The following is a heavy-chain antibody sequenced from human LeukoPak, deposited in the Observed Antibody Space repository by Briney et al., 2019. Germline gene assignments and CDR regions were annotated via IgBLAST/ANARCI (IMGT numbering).Heavy chain of an antibody. V-gene: IGHV4-59*12. J-gene: IGHJ4*02. CDR2: IYYTGST. CDR3: ARVRGSYPQVDY. CDR1: GGSISGYY. Sequence: SETLSLTCSVSGGSISGYYWNWIRLPPGKGLEWIGYIYYTGSTNYNPSLKSRVTISVDKSKNQFSLKLSSVTAADTAVYYCARVRGSYPQVDYWGQGTLVTVSS. D-gene: IGHD1-26*01.